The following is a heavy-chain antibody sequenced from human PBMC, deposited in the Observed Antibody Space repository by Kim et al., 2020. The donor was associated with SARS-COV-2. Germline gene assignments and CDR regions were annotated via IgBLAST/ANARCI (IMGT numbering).Heavy chain of an antibody. CDR3: AKDRGRRAWYFDL. V-gene: IGHV3-30*18. J-gene: IGHJ2*01. CDR2: ISYDGSNK. CDR1: GFTFSSYG. Sequence: GGSLRLSCAASGFTFSSYGMHWVRQAPGKGLEWVAVISYDGSNKYYADSVKGRFTISRDNSKNTLYLQMNSLRAEDTAVYYCAKDRGRRAWYFDLWGRGTLVTVSS.